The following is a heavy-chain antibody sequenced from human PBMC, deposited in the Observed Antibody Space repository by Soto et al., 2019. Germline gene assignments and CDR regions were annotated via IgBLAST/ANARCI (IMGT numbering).Heavy chain of an antibody. Sequence: QVQLQESGPGLVKPSETLSLICTVSGGSISGYYWSWIRQPPGKGLEWIGYIHYSEGAFYNPSLKSRATMSVDTSRNQFSLKLTSVTAADTAVYYCARGSTGAFDRWGQGTLVTVSS. CDR3: ARGSTGAFDR. J-gene: IGHJ5*02. CDR1: GGSISGYY. V-gene: IGHV4-59*01. CDR2: IHYSEGA.